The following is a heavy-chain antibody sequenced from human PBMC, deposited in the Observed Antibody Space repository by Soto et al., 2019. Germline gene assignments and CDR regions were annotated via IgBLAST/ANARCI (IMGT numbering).Heavy chain of an antibody. J-gene: IGHJ4*02. Sequence: TLSHACAISGDSVSSNSAAWNWIRQSPSRGLEWLGRTYYRSKWYNDYAVSVKSRITINPDTSKNQFSLQLNSVTPEDTAVYYCAREAYDFWSGSLDYWGQGTLVTVSS. CDR3: AREAYDFWSGSLDY. V-gene: IGHV6-1*01. CDR2: TYYRSKWYN. CDR1: GDSVSSNSAA. D-gene: IGHD3-3*01.